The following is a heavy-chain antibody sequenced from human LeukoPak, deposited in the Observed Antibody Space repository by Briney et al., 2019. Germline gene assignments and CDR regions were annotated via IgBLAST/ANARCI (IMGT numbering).Heavy chain of an antibody. Sequence: ASVKVSCKASGYTFTSYGISWVRQAPGQGLEWMGWISAYNGNTNYAQKLQGRVTMTTDTSTSTAHMELRSLRSDDTAVYYCAREVVPAAPFDPWGQGTLVTVSS. J-gene: IGHJ5*02. CDR1: GYTFTSYG. V-gene: IGHV1-18*01. D-gene: IGHD2-2*01. CDR2: ISAYNGNT. CDR3: AREVVPAAPFDP.